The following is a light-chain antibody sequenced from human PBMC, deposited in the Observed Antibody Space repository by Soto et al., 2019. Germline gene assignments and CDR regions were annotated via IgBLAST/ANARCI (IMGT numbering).Light chain of an antibody. CDR3: QKYGSSPYT. V-gene: IGKV3-20*01. J-gene: IGKJ2*01. CDR1: QSVSSSY. CDR2: GAS. Sequence: EIVLTQSPGTLSLSPGERATLSCRASQSVSSSYLAWYQQKPGQAPRLLIYGASSRTTGIPDMFSGSESGAVFTITISRVEPEYFAVYYCQKYGSSPYTFGQGTKLEIK.